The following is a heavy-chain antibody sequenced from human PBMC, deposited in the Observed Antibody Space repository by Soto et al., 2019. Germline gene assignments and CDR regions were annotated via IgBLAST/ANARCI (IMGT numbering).Heavy chain of an antibody. D-gene: IGHD6-19*01. CDR3: ARIASRSGWYGDWFDP. CDR1: GGSISSYY. CDR2: IYYSGST. J-gene: IGHJ5*02. V-gene: IGHV4-59*08. Sequence: SETLSLTCTVSGGSISSYYWSWIRQPPGKGLEWIGYIYYSGSTNYNPSLKSRVTISVDTSKNQFSLKLSSVTAADTAVYYCARIASRSGWYGDWFDPWGQGTLVTVS.